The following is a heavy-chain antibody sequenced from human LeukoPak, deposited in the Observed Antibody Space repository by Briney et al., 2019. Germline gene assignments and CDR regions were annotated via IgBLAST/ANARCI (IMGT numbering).Heavy chain of an antibody. J-gene: IGHJ5*02. CDR2: IIPIFGTA. V-gene: IGHV1-69*01. D-gene: IGHD6-13*01. CDR3: ARDGIAAAGPGLYYGWFDP. Sequence: SVKVSCKASGGTFSCYAISWVRQAPGQGLEWMGGIIPIFGTANYAQKFQGRVTITADESTSTAYMELSSLRSEDTAVYYCARDGIAAAGPGLYYGWFDPWGQGTLVTVSS. CDR1: GGTFSCYA.